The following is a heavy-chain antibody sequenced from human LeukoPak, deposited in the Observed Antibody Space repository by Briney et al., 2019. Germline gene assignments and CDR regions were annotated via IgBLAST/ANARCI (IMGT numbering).Heavy chain of an antibody. Sequence: PGGSLRLSCAASGFTFSSYWMHWVRQAPGKGLVWVSRIKSDGSTRYEDSVKGRFTISRDNAKNTVSLQMNSLRAEDTGVYYCARAPSEIGGYYPEYFRHWGQGTLVTVSP. CDR2: IKSDGST. V-gene: IGHV3-74*01. J-gene: IGHJ1*01. CDR1: GFTFSSYW. CDR3: ARAPSEIGGYYPEYFRH. D-gene: IGHD3-22*01.